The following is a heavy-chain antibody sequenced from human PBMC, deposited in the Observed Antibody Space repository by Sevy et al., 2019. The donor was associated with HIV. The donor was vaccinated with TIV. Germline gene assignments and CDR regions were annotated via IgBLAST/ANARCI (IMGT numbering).Heavy chain of an antibody. Sequence: GGSLRLSCAASGFTVSSNYMTWVRQAPGKGLEGVPVIYSDGTTYHADSVKDGFTISRDISKNTLFLEMNSLRAEDTAFYYCARGKSGYGYGLNSWGQGTLVTVSS. CDR1: GFTVSSNY. CDR2: IYSDGTT. D-gene: IGHD5-18*01. CDR3: ARGKSGYGYGLNS. J-gene: IGHJ4*02. V-gene: IGHV3-66*01.